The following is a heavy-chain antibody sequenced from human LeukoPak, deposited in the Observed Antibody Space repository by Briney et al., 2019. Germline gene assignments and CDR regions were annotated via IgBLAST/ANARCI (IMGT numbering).Heavy chain of an antibody. Sequence: GGSLRLSCAASGFAFSDYSMNWVRQAPGKGLEWVSYISSSDNTIHYADSVKGRSTISRDNAKNSLYLEMNSLRDEDTAVYYCAGVHRGYSYGRLDYWGQGTLVTVSS. CDR3: AGVHRGYSYGRLDY. J-gene: IGHJ4*02. CDR2: ISSSDNTI. D-gene: IGHD5-18*01. CDR1: GFAFSDYS. V-gene: IGHV3-48*02.